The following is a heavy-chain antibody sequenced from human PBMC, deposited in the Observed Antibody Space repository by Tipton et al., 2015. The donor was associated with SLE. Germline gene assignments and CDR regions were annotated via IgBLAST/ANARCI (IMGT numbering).Heavy chain of an antibody. CDR1: GFTFSSYG. CDR3: AKDLPGTVDY. J-gene: IGHJ4*02. D-gene: IGHD1-1*01. V-gene: IGHV3-30*02. CDR2: IRYDGTNK. Sequence: GSLRLSCAASGFTFSSYGMHWVRQAPGKGLEWVAFIRYDGTNKFYADSVKGRFTISRDDSKNTLYLQMNSLRVEDTALYYCAKDLPGTVDYWGQGTLVTVSS.